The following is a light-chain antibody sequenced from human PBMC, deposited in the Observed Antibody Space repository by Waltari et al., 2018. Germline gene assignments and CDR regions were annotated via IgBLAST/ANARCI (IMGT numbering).Light chain of an antibody. CDR2: EVI. J-gene: IGLJ1*01. CDR3: QVWEISSEHYV. Sequence: QSALTQPASVSGTPGQSITISCTGTNSDVGNYNLVSWYQHHPGEAPKLMICEVIKRPSGVSNRFAGSKSGNTATLTISRVEAGDEADYYCQVWEISSEHYVFGSGTKVTVL. V-gene: IGLV2-14*02. CDR1: NSDVGNYNL.